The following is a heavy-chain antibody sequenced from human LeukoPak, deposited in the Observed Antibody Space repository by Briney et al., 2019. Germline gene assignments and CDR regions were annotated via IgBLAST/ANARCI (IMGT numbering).Heavy chain of an antibody. CDR3: ARAKSSSWNRAFGY. CDR1: GFTFSSYS. CDR2: ISTSSSYI. D-gene: IGHD6-13*01. J-gene: IGHJ4*02. V-gene: IGHV3-21*01. Sequence: GGSLRLSCAASGFTFSSYSMNWVRQAPGEGLEWLSSISTSSSYIYYADSVKGRFTISRDNAKNSLYLQMNSLRAEDTAVYYCARAKSSSWNRAFGYWGQGTLVTVSS.